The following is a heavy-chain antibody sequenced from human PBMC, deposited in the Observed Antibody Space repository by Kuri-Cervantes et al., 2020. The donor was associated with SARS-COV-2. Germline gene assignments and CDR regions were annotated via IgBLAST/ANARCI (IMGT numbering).Heavy chain of an antibody. Sequence: ESLKISCAVSGGSISSGGYSWSWIRQPPGKGLEWIGYIYYSGSTNYNPSLKSRVTISVDTSKNQFSLKLSSVTAADTAVYYCARAAYDEGGYSYGPRYYYGMDVWGQGTTVTVSS. CDR1: GGSISSGGYS. D-gene: IGHD5-18*01. CDR2: IYYSGST. V-gene: IGHV4-61*08. J-gene: IGHJ6*02. CDR3: ARAAYDEGGYSYGPRYYYGMDV.